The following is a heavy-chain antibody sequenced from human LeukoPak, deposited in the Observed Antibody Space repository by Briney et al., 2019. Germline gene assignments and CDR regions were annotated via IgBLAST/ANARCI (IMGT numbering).Heavy chain of an antibody. CDR3: ATVNCGGDCYSPSYFDY. Sequence: GGSLRLSCAASGFTFSSYSMNWVRQAPGKGLEWVSSISSSSSYIYYADSVKGRFTISRDNAKNSLYLQMNSLGAEDTAVYYCATVNCGGDCYSPSYFDYWGQGALVTVSS. J-gene: IGHJ4*02. D-gene: IGHD2-21*02. V-gene: IGHV3-21*01. CDR1: GFTFSSYS. CDR2: ISSSSSYI.